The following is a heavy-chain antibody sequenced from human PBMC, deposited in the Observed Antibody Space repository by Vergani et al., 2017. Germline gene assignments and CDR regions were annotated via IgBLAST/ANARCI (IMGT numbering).Heavy chain of an antibody. J-gene: IGHJ4*02. V-gene: IGHV3-23*01. CDR2: ISGSGGST. Sequence: EVQLLESGGGLVQPGGSLRLSCAASGFTFSSYAMSWVRQAPGKGLEWVSAISGSGGSTYYADSVKGRFTISRDNSKNTLYLQMNSLRAEDTAVYYCAKGETLLPHLAAAGPFDYWGQGTLVTVSS. CDR1: GFTFSSYA. D-gene: IGHD6-13*01. CDR3: AKGETLLPHLAAAGPFDY.